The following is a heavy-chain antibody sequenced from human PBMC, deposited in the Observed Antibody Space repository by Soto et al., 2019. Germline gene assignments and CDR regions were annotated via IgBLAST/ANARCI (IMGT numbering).Heavy chain of an antibody. V-gene: IGHV3-21*01. J-gene: IGHJ4*02. CDR2: ISSSSSYI. CDR3: AIKSTVVTPFDY. CDR1: GFTFSRYS. D-gene: IGHD2-21*02. Sequence: PGGSLRLSCAASGFTFSRYSMNWGRQAPGKGLEWVSSISSSSSYIYYADSVKGRFTISRDNAKNSLYLQMNSLRAEDTAVYYCAIKSTVVTPFDYWGQGTLVTVSS.